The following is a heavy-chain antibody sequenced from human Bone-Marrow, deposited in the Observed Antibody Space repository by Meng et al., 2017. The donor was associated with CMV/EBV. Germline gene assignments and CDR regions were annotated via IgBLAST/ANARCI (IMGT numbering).Heavy chain of an antibody. CDR1: GFTFSSYW. J-gene: IGHJ4*02. CDR2: INSDGSST. V-gene: IGHV3-74*01. D-gene: IGHD3-16*01. CDR3: ARGYLWFTFGEGDY. Sequence: GESLKISCAASGFTFSSYWMHWVRQAPGKGLVWVSRINSDGSSTSYADSVKGRFTISRDNAKNTLYLQMNSLRAEDTAVYYCARGYLWFTFGEGDYWGQGTLVTVSS.